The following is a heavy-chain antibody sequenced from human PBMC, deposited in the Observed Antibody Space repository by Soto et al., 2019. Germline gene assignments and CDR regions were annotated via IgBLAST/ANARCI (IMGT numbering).Heavy chain of an antibody. Sequence: SSETLSLTCAVYGGSISSYYWSWIRQPPGKGLEWIGDIYHSGSTYYNPSLKSRATISVDTSKNQFSLKLSSVTAADTAVYYCARVTGRYYYGMDVWGQGTTVTVSS. J-gene: IGHJ6*02. V-gene: IGHV4-34*01. CDR1: GGSISSYY. CDR2: IYHSGST. CDR3: ARVTGRYYYGMDV.